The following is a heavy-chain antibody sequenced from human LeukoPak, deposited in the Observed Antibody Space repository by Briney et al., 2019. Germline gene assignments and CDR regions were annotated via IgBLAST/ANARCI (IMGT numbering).Heavy chain of an antibody. CDR1: GYTFTGYN. CDR3: ARASFNGNSEAY. J-gene: IGHJ4*02. V-gene: IGHV1-2*07. CDR2: INPKSGAT. D-gene: IGHD4-23*01. Sequence: ASVKVSCKASGYTFTGYNMHWVRQAPGQGLDWMGWINPKSGATIFARKFQDRVTLTRDTSINTVYMELSRLRSDDTAFYFCARASFNGNSEAYWGQGTLVTVSS.